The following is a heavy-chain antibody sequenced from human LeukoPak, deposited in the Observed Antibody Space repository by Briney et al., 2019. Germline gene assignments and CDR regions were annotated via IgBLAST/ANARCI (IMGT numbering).Heavy chain of an antibody. J-gene: IGHJ3*01. CDR2: INSDGSEG. CDR3: ASSSYSSSSSV. D-gene: IGHD6-6*01. Sequence: GGSLRLSCAASGFPFNAYWMTWVRQAPGKGLEWVASINSDGSEGYYADVVKGRFTISRDNAKNSLYLQINSLRAEDTAVYYCASSSYSSSSSVWGQGTMVTVSS. V-gene: IGHV3-7*03. CDR1: GFPFNAYW.